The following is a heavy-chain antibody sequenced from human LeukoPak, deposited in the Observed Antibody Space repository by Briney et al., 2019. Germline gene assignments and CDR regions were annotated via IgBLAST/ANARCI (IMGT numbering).Heavy chain of an antibody. J-gene: IGHJ4*01. CDR3: ARNNSVVRGALDY. CDR2: VFYSGSP. D-gene: IGHD3-10*01. V-gene: IGHV4-39*01. Sequence: SGTLSLTCSVSGGSMSTNSYYWGWIRRPPGKGLEWIGSVFYSGSPYYNPSLKSRLTISVDTSKNQFSLRLTSVTAADTAVYYCARNNSVVRGALDYWGQGILVTVSS. CDR1: GGSMSTNSYY.